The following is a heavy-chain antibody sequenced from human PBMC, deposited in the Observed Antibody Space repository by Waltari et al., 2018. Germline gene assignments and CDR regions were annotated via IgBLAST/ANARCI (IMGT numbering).Heavy chain of an antibody. D-gene: IGHD3-3*01. Sequence: QVQLQESGPGLVRPPETLSLTCTVSGVSVNSYYWSWIRQPAGKGLEWIGRIYTSAHSNYNPSLKSRVAMSVDTSRNEVSLRLSSVTAADTAVYYCARARFPRADVSYYFDYWGQGSLVTVSS. J-gene: IGHJ4*02. CDR3: ARARFPRADVSYYFDY. CDR2: IYTSAHS. V-gene: IGHV4-4*07. CDR1: GVSVNSYY.